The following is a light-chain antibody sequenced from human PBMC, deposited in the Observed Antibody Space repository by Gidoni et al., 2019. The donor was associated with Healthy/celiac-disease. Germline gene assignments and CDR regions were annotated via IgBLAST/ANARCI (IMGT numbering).Light chain of an antibody. Sequence: DIQMTQSPSSLSASVGDRVTITCRASQRISNSLAWYQQKPGKAPKLLLYAASRLESGVPSRFSGSGSGTDYTLTISSLQPEDFATYYCQQYYSTAYTFGQGTKLEIK. CDR3: QQYYSTAYT. J-gene: IGKJ2*01. V-gene: IGKV1-NL1*01. CDR1: QRISNS. CDR2: AAS.